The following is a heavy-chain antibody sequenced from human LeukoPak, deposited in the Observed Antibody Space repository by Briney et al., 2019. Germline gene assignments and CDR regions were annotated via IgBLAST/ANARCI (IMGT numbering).Heavy chain of an antibody. Sequence: SETLSLTCTVSGYSISSGYYWGWIRQPPGKGLEWIGSIYHSGSTYYNPSLKSRVTISVDTSKNQLSLKLSSVTAADTAVYYCARDLIVPDAMTGSGSYSTDYWGQGTLATVSS. D-gene: IGHD3-10*01. CDR1: GYSISSGYY. CDR3: ARDLIVPDAMTGSGSYSTDY. V-gene: IGHV4-38-2*02. CDR2: IYHSGST. J-gene: IGHJ4*02.